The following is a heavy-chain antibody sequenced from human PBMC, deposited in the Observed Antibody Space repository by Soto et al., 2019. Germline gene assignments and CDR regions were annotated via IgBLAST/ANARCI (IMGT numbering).Heavy chain of an antibody. V-gene: IGHV4-30-4*01. CDR1: GDSISSGDYY. CDR3: ARDIVLVPFFFGYYGMDV. D-gene: IGHD2-2*01. CDR2: IYYSGST. Sequence: PSETLSLTCTVSGDSISSGDYYWSWIRQPPGKGLEWIGYIYYSGSTYYNPSLKSRATISVDTSKNQFSLKLSSVTAADTAVYYCARDIVLVPFFFGYYGMDVWGQGTTVTVPS. J-gene: IGHJ6*02.